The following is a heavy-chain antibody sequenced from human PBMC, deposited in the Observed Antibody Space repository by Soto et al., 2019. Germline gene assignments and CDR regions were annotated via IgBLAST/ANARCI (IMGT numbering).Heavy chain of an antibody. J-gene: IGHJ6*02. D-gene: IGHD1-1*01. V-gene: IGHV4-59*01. Sequence: SETLSLTCSVSGASISSYYWSWIRQPPGKGLEWIGYIYYRGSTNYNPSLKSRVTISVDTSKNQVSLKLSSVTAADTAVYYCARELPQRQGRNMDVWGQGTTVTVSS. CDR2: IYYRGST. CDR3: ARELPQRQGRNMDV. CDR1: GASISSYY.